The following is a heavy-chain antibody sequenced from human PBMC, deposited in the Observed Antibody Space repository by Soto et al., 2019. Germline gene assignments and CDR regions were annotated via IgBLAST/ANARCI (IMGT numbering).Heavy chain of an antibody. V-gene: IGHV3-9*01. CDR3: AKGSHKGIIAAAGTDWFDP. CDR2: ISWNSGSI. Sequence: EVQLVESGGGLVQPGRSLRLSCAASGFTFDDYAMHWVRQAPGKGLEWVSGISWNSGSIGYADSVKGRFTISRDNAKNSLYLQMNSLRAEDTALYYCAKGSHKGIIAAAGTDWFDPWGQGTLVTVSS. CDR1: GFTFDDYA. J-gene: IGHJ5*02. D-gene: IGHD6-13*01.